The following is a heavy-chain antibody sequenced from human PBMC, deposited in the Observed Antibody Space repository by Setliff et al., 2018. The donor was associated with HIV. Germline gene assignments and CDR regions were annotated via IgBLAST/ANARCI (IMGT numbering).Heavy chain of an antibody. CDR3: ARYALAVPGYHNAFDI. J-gene: IGHJ3*02. V-gene: IGHV3-48*01. CDR1: GFSFSSYG. Sequence: GGSLRLSCAASGFSFSSYGMNWVRQAPGKGLEWVSYISSTSSNIYYVDSVEGRFTISRDNADNSLYLQMNSLRAEDTAVCYCARYALAVPGYHNAFDIWGQGTMGTVSS. D-gene: IGHD6-19*01. CDR2: ISSTSSNI.